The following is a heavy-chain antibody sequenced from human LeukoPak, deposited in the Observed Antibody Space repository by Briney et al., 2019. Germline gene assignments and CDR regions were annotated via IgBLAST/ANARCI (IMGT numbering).Heavy chain of an antibody. CDR3: ARVRGPTYYYDSSVDY. D-gene: IGHD3-22*01. J-gene: IGHJ4*02. CDR1: GGSISSGSYY. Sequence: SQTLSLTCTVSGGSISSGSYYWSWIRQPAGKGLEWIGRIYTSGSTNYNPSLKSRVTISVDTSKNQFSLKLSSVTAADTAVYYCARVRGPTYYYDSSVDYWGQGTLVAVSS. CDR2: IYTSGST. V-gene: IGHV4-61*02.